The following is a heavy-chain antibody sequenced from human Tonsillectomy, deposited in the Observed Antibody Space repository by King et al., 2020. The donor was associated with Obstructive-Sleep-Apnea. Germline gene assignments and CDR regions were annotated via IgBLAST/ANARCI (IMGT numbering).Heavy chain of an antibody. J-gene: IGHJ3*02. Sequence: VQLVESGGGVVQPGRSLRLSCAASGFTFSSYGMHWVRQAPGKGLEWVAVISYDGSNKYYADSVKGRFTISRDNSKNTLYLQMNSLRAEDTAVYYCANLWFGEPPAFDIWGQGTMVTVSS. CDR3: ANLWFGEPPAFDI. D-gene: IGHD3-10*01. CDR1: GFTFSSYG. CDR2: ISYDGSNK. V-gene: IGHV3-30*18.